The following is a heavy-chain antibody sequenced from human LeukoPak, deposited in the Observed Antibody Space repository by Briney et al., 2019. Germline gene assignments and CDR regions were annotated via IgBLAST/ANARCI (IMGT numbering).Heavy chain of an antibody. CDR1: GFTFSSYS. CDR3: ARESDRHHDLWSGYLALDY. V-gene: IGHV3-48*01. Sequence: GGSLRLSCAASGFTFSSYSMNWVRQTPGKGLEWISYISPVKNTIYYADSVKGRFTISRDDAKNSLDLQMNSLRAEDTAVYYCARESDRHHDLWSGYLALDYWGQGTRVTVSS. CDR2: ISPVKNTI. J-gene: IGHJ4*02. D-gene: IGHD3-3*01.